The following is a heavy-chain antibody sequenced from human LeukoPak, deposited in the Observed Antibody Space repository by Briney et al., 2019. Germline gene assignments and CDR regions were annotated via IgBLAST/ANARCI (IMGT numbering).Heavy chain of an antibody. CDR3: ATSDDSSGSD. D-gene: IGHD3-22*01. V-gene: IGHV3-7*01. CDR2: INPDGSVI. CDR1: GFTFSSYA. J-gene: IGHJ4*02. Sequence: GGSLRLSCAASGFTFSSYAMSWVRQAPGKGLEWVANINPDGSVIHYVDSAKGRFTISRDNAKNSLYLQMNYLRAEDTAFYYCATSDDSSGSDWGQGTLVTVSS.